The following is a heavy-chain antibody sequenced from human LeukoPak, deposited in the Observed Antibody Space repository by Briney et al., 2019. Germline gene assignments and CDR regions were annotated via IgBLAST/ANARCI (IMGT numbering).Heavy chain of an antibody. CDR3: AREPITSGGNDAFDI. Sequence: SETLSLTCTVSGGSISSGPYYWAWIRQPPGKGLEWIESIYYTGSTYKNPSLKSRVTISIDTSKNQFSLKLNSVTAADTAVFYCAREPITSGGNDAFDIWGQGTMVTVSS. J-gene: IGHJ3*02. V-gene: IGHV4-39*02. CDR2: IYYTGST. D-gene: IGHD3-16*01. CDR1: GGSISSGPYY.